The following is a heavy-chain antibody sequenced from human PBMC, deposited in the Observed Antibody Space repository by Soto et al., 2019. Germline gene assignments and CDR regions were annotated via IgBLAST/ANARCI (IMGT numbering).Heavy chain of an antibody. CDR1: GVTFTTHE. Sequence: QVQLVQSGAEVRKTGSSVKVSCRAYGVTFTTHEFSWVRQAPGQGPEWMGGITPIFGTTKYAPKFQSRVTITADESTSTVDMELRSLGSDDTAVYYCARDQYRHGSGTYYVTGWDHWGQGTLVTVSS. V-gene: IGHV1-69*01. CDR3: ARDQYRHGSGTYYVTGWDH. D-gene: IGHD3-10*01. J-gene: IGHJ4*02. CDR2: ITPIFGTT.